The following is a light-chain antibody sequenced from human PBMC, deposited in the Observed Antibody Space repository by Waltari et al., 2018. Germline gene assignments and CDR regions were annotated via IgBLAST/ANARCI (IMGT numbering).Light chain of an antibody. V-gene: IGKV3-11*01. CDR3: QQSYSTPSWT. CDR2: DAS. Sequence: EIVLTQSPATLSLSPGERATLSCRASQSVSSYLAWYQQNPGQAPRPLIYDASNRATGIPARFSGSGSGTDFTLTISSLQPEDFATYYCQQSYSTPSWTFGQGTKVEIK. J-gene: IGKJ1*01. CDR1: QSVSSY.